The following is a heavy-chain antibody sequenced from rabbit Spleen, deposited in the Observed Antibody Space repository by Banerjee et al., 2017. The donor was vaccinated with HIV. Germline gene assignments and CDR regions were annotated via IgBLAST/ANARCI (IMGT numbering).Heavy chain of an antibody. CDR1: GFSLSSNYW. CDR2: IYAGSSGNT. V-gene: IGHV1S45*01. J-gene: IGHJ4*01. CDR3: ARSRYYDYDYSGYSFAIPNNL. Sequence: EESGGGLVKPEGSLTLTCTASGFSLSSNYWICWVHQAPGKGLGWIACIYAGSSGNTYYASWAKGRFTISRISSTTVTLQMTSLTAADTATYFCARSRYYDYDYSGYSFAIPNNLWGPGTLVTVS. D-gene: IGHD1-1*01.